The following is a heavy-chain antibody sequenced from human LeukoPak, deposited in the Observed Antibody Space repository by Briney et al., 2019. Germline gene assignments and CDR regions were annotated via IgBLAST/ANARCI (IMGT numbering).Heavy chain of an antibody. Sequence: ASVKVSCKVSGYTLTELSMHWVRQAPGKGLEWMGGFDPEDGETIYAQKFQGRVTMTEDTSTDTAYMELSSLRSEDTAVYYCARDEGGARQLDYWGQGTLVTVSS. V-gene: IGHV1-24*01. D-gene: IGHD1-26*01. CDR3: ARDEGGARQLDY. CDR2: FDPEDGET. CDR1: GYTLTELS. J-gene: IGHJ4*02.